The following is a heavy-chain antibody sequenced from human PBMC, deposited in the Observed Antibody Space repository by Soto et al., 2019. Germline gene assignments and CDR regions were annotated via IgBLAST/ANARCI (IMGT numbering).Heavy chain of an antibody. V-gene: IGHV2-5*02. Sequence: QITLKESGPTLVKPTQTLTLTCTFSGFSLSTSGVGVGWIRQPPGKALEWLALIYWDDDKRYSPSLKSRLTITKDTSKNQVVLTMTNIDPVDTATYYCAHRQGWYRFDYWGQGTLVTVSS. J-gene: IGHJ4*02. CDR2: IYWDDDK. CDR3: AHRQGWYRFDY. D-gene: IGHD2-15*01. CDR1: GFSLSTSGVG.